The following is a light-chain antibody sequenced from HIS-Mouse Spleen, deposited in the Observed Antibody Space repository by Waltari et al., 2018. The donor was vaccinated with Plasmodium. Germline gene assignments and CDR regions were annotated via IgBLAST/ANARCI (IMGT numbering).Light chain of an antibody. CDR3: SSYAGSNNLV. J-gene: IGLJ2*01. CDR1: SSDVGGYNY. CDR2: EVS. V-gene: IGLV2-8*01. Sequence: QSALTQPPSASGSPGQSVTISCTGTSSDVGGYNYVSWYQQPPGKAPKLMIYEVSKRPSGVPDRFSCSKSGNTASLTVSGLQAEDEAEYYCSSYAGSNNLVFGGGTKLTVL.